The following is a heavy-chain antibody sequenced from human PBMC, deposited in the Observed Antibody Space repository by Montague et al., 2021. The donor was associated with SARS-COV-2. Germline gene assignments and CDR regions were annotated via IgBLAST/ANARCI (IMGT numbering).Heavy chain of an antibody. CDR3: ASSEPEWYYYYYYGMDV. CDR1: VFTFSSYA. D-gene: IGHD3-3*01. CDR2: IYTGGSST. Sequence: SLILSFAASVFTFSSYAISLFLQAPGKGLAWFSVIYTGGSSTYYADSVNVLFTISRDNSKNTLYLQMNSLRAEDTSVYYCASSEPEWYYYYYYGMDVWGHGTTVTVSS. J-gene: IGHJ6*02. V-gene: IGHV3-23*03.